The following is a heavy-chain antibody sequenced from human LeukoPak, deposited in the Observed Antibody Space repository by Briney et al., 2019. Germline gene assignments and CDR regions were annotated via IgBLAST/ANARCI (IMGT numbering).Heavy chain of an antibody. CDR3: AREHPGAAAGEEDYYYYMDV. Sequence: PSETLSLTCTVSGGSISSSSYYWGWIRQPPGKGLEWIGSIYYSGSTYYNPSLKSRVTISVDTSKNQFSLKLSSVTAADTAVYYCAREHPGAAAGEEDYYYYMDVWGKGTTVTVSS. CDR2: IYYSGST. CDR1: GGSISSSSYY. J-gene: IGHJ6*03. D-gene: IGHD6-13*01. V-gene: IGHV4-39*07.